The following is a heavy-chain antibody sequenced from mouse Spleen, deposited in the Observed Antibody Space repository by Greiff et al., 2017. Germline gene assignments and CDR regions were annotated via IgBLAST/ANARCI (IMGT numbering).Heavy chain of an antibody. D-gene: IGHD2-2*01. CDR1: GFTFSSYA. CDR3: ARQGGYTWFAY. V-gene: IGHV5-6-2*01. CDR2: INSNGGST. J-gene: IGHJ3*01. Sequence: EVQRVESGGGLVKPGGSLKLSCAASGFTFSSYAMSWVRQTPEKRLEWVAAINSNGGSTYYPDTVKDRFTISRDNAKNTLYLQMSSLRSEDTALYYCARQGGYTWFAYWGQGTLVTVSA.